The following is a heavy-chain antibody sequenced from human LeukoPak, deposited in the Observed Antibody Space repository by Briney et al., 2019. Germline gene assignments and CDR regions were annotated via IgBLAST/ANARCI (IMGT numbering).Heavy chain of an antibody. CDR3: ARGNYDFWSGYYRGFDP. V-gene: IGHV4-34*01. J-gene: IGHJ5*02. CDR1: GGSFSGYY. Sequence: PSETLSLTCAVYGGSFSGYYWSWIRQPPGKGLEWIGEINHSGSTNYNPSLKSRVTISVDTSKNQFSLKLSSVTAADTAVYYCARGNYDFWSGYYRGFDPWGQGTLVTVSS. D-gene: IGHD3-3*01. CDR2: INHSGST.